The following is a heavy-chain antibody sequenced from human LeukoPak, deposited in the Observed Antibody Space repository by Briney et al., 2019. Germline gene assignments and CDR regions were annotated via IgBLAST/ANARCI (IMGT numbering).Heavy chain of an antibody. CDR2: ISSGGTI. V-gene: IGHV3-48*03. J-gene: IGHJ4*02. Sequence: GGSLRLSCAASGFTFSSYEMNWVRQAPGRGLEWVSYISSGGTIYDADSVKGRFTISRDNAKNSLYLQMNSLRAEDTAVYYCARESIAVAGAPFDYWGQGTLVTVSS. D-gene: IGHD6-19*01. CDR1: GFTFSSYE. CDR3: ARESIAVAGAPFDY.